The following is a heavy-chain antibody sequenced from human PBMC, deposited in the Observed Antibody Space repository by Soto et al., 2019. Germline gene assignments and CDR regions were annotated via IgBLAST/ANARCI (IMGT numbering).Heavy chain of an antibody. CDR2: ITPTLNIA. D-gene: IGHD1-26*01. CDR3: ARGYYSGSNPSNFDY. Sequence: QLQLVQSGAEVREPGSSVKVSCKASGGTFSSYTVIWVRQAPGQGLEWMGGITPTLNIAKYAEKVQGRVRISADESTSTVNMHLSSLRSEDTAVYFCARGYYSGSNPSNFDYWGQGTLVAVSS. V-gene: IGHV1-69*01. J-gene: IGHJ4*02. CDR1: GGTFSSYT.